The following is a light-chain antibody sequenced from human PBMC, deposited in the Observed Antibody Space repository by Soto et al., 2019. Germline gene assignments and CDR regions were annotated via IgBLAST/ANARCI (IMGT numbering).Light chain of an antibody. V-gene: IGLV1-47*01. CDR1: SSNSGRNY. Sequence: QSVLTQTPSVSGTPGQRVTISCSGSSSNSGRNYVYWYHQFPGTAPKLLIYRDNERPSGVPDRFSGSKSGTSASLAISGLRSGDEADYHCATWDDSLGGPVFGGGTTLTVL. CDR3: ATWDDSLGGPV. CDR2: RDN. J-gene: IGLJ2*01.